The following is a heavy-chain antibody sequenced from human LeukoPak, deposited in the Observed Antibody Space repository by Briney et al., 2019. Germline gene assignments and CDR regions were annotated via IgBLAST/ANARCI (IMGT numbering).Heavy chain of an antibody. V-gene: IGHV3-30-3*01. CDR2: ISYDGSNK. CDR3: ARDLGGIAAAGTGY. CDR1: GFTFSSYA. D-gene: IGHD6-13*01. Sequence: GGSLRLSCAASGFTFSSYAMHWVRQAPGKGLEWVAVISYDGSNKYYADSVKGRFTISRDNSKNTLYLQMNSLRAEDTAVYYCARDLGGIAAAGTGYWGQGTLVTVSS. J-gene: IGHJ4*02.